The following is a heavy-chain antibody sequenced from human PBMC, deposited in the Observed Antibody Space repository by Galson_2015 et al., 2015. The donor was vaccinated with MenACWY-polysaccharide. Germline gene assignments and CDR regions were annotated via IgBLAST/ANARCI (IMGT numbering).Heavy chain of an antibody. CDR3: TSPQYYYDNSGRDS. CDR2: IATKAGKYAA. CDR1: GFTFSDSP. D-gene: IGHD3-22*01. Sequence: SLRLSCATSGFTFSDSPMFWIRQPPGKGLEWVGRIATKAGKYAAAYAASVEGRFSISRDDSRNTVYLQITNLRHEDTAVYYCTSPQYYYDNSGRDSWGLGTLVTVSS. V-gene: IGHV3-73*01. J-gene: IGHJ4*02.